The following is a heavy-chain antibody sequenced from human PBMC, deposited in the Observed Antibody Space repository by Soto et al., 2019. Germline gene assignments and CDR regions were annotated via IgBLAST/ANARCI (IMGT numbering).Heavy chain of an antibody. V-gene: IGHV3-30*18. J-gene: IGHJ6*02. CDR1: GFRFSDYG. CDR3: TKTRRGYDMFFYGLDV. D-gene: IGHD5-12*01. Sequence: QVHLVESGGGVVQPGRSLRLACAVSGFRFSDYGMHWGRQAPGKGLEGVAVISNDGSKKYYGDSVQGRFTISRDDSKSTVYVQMDSLKPEDTAVYYCTKTRRGYDMFFYGLDVWGQGTTVTVSS. CDR2: ISNDGSKK.